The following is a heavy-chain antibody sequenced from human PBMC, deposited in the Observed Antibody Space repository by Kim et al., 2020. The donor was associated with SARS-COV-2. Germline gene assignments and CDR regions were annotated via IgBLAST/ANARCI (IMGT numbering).Heavy chain of an antibody. J-gene: IGHJ3*02. V-gene: IGHV1-3*01. D-gene: IGHD3-10*01. Sequence: SQNFQGRVTLTRDTSASTAYMELSSLRSEDTSVYYCARFVDPTSDDAFDIWGQGTMVTVSS. CDR3: ARFVDPTSDDAFDI.